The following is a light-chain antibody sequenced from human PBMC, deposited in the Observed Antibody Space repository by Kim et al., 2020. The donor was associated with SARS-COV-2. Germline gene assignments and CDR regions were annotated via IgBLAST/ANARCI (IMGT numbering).Light chain of an antibody. CDR2: DAS. Sequence: DIQMTQSPSSLSASVGDRVTITCQASQNIAYYLNWYQQRPGKAPELLIYDASNLATGVPSRFSGSGYGTHFILTISSLEPEDFATYFCQQDNDVITFGEGTRLEIK. CDR1: QNIAYY. V-gene: IGKV1-33*01. J-gene: IGKJ5*01. CDR3: QQDNDVIT.